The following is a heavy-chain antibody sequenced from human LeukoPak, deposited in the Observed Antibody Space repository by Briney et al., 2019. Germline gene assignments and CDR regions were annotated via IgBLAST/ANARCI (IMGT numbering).Heavy chain of an antibody. Sequence: GGSLRLSCAASGFTFSSYAMHWVRQAPGKGLEWVAVISYDGSNKYYADSVKGRFTISRDNSKNTLYLQMNSLRAEDTAVYYCARDDPRGDYYDSSGSPHFDYWGQGTLSPSPQ. V-gene: IGHV3-30-3*01. CDR3: ARDDPRGDYYDSSGSPHFDY. J-gene: IGHJ4*02. CDR2: ISYDGSNK. D-gene: IGHD3-22*01. CDR1: GFTFSSYA.